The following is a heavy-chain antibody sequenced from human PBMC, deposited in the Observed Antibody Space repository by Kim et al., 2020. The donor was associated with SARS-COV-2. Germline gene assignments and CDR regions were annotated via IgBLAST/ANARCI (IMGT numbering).Heavy chain of an antibody. Sequence: SETLSLTCTVSGGSLSSCSCYWGRKRQPQGQGLEWYVTDYYSGNTYSYPSLQVTISIYADTSQNHLTLKLVSVTAAATSYFYCARHEGDSSCGFVAF. CDR1: GGSLSSCSCY. J-gene: IGHJ3*01. CDR2: DYYSGNT. D-gene: IGHD6-19*01. V-gene: IGHV4-39*01. CDR3: ARHEGDSSCGFVAF.